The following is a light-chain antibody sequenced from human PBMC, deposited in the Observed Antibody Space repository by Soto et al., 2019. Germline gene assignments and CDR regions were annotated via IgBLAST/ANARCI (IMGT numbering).Light chain of an antibody. CDR1: QSVSSNY. CDR3: QQYGNSPRYS. CDR2: GTS. Sequence: EIVLTQSPGTLSLSLGERATLSCRASQSVSSNYLAWYQQKPGQAPRLLIYGTSSRATGIPDRFSGSGSGTAFTLTISRLEPEDLAVYYCQQYGNSPRYSFGQGTKLEIK. J-gene: IGKJ2*03. V-gene: IGKV3-20*01.